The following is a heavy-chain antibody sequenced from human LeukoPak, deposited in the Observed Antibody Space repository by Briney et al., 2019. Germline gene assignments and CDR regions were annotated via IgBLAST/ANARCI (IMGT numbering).Heavy chain of an antibody. Sequence: PSQTLSLTLTVSGGSISSGGYYWSWIRQHPGKGLEWIGYIYYSGSTYYNPSLKSRVTISVDTSKNQFSLKLSSVTAADTAVYYCAREYGSGSYDTDYWGQGTLVTVSS. CDR2: IYYSGST. D-gene: IGHD3-10*01. V-gene: IGHV4-31*03. J-gene: IGHJ4*02. CDR3: AREYGSGSYDTDY. CDR1: GGSISSGGYY.